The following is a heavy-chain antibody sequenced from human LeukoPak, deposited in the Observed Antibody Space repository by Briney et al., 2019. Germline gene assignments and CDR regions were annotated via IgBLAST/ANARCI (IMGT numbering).Heavy chain of an antibody. Sequence: SETLSLTCAVYGGSFSGYYWSWIRQPPGKGLEWIGEINHSGSTNYNPFLKSRVTISVDTSKNQFSLKLSSVTAADTAVYYCARIREEQQLVLNVDYWGQGTLVTVSS. CDR1: GGSFSGYY. V-gene: IGHV4-34*01. CDR3: ARIREEQQLVLNVDY. J-gene: IGHJ4*02. D-gene: IGHD6-13*01. CDR2: INHSGST.